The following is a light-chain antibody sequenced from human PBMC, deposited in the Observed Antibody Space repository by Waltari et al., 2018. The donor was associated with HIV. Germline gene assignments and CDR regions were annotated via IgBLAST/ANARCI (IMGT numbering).Light chain of an antibody. V-gene: IGKV3-11*01. Sequence: EIVLTQSPVTLSFSVGERATVSCRASQSVFTYLAWYHQRPGQPPRLLIYDASNRATGIPPRFSASESGTDFNLTISGLESEDFGLYFCQQRRAWPITFGQGTKVEIK. CDR2: DAS. CDR3: QQRRAWPIT. CDR1: QSVFTY. J-gene: IGKJ2*01.